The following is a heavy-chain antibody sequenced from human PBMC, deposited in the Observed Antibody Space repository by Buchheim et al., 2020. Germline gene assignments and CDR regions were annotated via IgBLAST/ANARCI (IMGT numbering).Heavy chain of an antibody. CDR3: ARAWSKLTILDY. CDR2: IRNSGDYT. J-gene: IGHJ4*02. Sequence: VQLLESGGGLLQPGGSLRLSCAASGFTFSDYHMSWIRQAPGKGLECVSYIRNSGDYTNYADSVKGRFTISRDNAKNSFYLKMNSLRAEDTAVYYCARAWSKLTILDYWGQGAL. D-gene: IGHD4/OR15-4a*01. CDR1: GFTFSDYH. V-gene: IGHV3-11*06.